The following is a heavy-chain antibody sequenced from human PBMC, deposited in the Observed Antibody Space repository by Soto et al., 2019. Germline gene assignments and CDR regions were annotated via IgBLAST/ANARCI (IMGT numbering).Heavy chain of an antibody. CDR3: ARDFGGILRFGEA. D-gene: IGHD3-10*01. V-gene: IGHV3-21*01. CDR1: GFTFSTYN. J-gene: IGHJ5*02. Sequence: DVQLVESGGGLVQPGGSLRLSCAASGFTFSTYNMNWVRQAPGKGLEWVSSIPSSTSYIFYADSVKGRFTISRDNANNSLYLQMNSLRAEATAVYYCARDFGGILRFGEAWGQGTLVTVSS. CDR2: IPSSTSYI.